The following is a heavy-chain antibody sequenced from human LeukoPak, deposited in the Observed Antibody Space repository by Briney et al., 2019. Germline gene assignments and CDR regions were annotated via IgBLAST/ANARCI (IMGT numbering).Heavy chain of an antibody. CDR3: ARGSGWNSFDP. CDR2: IYSNGWT. CDR1: GGSMSTDLYY. Sequence: SETLSLTCTVSGGSMSTDLYYWTWIRQPAGKGLEWIGRIYSNGWTDYNPPLKSRVSIPIDTSKNHFSLKMSLATAADTALYYFARGSGWNSFDPWGQGTLVTVSS. D-gene: IGHD6-19*01. J-gene: IGHJ5*02. V-gene: IGHV4-61*02.